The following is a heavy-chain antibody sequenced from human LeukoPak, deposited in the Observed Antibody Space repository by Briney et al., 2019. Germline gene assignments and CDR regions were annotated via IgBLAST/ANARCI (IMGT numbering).Heavy chain of an antibody. V-gene: IGHV3-13*01. D-gene: IGHD3-10*01. CDR3: ARAMAGGVAFDI. CDR1: GFTFSSYD. J-gene: IGHJ3*02. Sequence: PGGSLRLSCAASGFTFSSYDMHWVRQATGKGLEWVSAIGTAGDTYYPGSVKGRFTISRENAKNSLYLQMNSLGAGDTAVYYCARAMAGGVAFDIWGQGTMVTVSS. CDR2: IGTAGDT.